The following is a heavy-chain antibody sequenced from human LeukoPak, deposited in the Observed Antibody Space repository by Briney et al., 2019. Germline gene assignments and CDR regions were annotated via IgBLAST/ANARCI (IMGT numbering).Heavy chain of an antibody. CDR2: IYSGGGT. D-gene: IGHD2-15*01. Sequence: GGSLRLSCAASEFTVSSNYMSWVRQAPGKGLEWVSVIYSGGGTYYADSVKGRFTISRDNSKNTVYLQMNSLRAEDTAVYYCARASFWFDYSGYYFDYWGQGTLVTVSS. CDR3: ARASFWFDYSGYYFDY. V-gene: IGHV3-66*01. J-gene: IGHJ4*02. CDR1: EFTVSSNY.